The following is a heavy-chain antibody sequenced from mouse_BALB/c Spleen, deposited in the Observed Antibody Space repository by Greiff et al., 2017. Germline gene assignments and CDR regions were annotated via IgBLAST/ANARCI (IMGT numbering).Heavy chain of an antibody. CDR1: GFSLTSYG. Sequence: VHLVESGPGLVAPSQSLSITCTVSGFSLTSYGVHWVRQPPGKGLEWLGVIWAGGSTNYNSALMSRLSISKDNSKSQVFLKMNSLQTDDTAMYYCARDPPTGTGFAYWGQGTLVTVSA. D-gene: IGHD4-1*02. CDR2: IWAGGST. CDR3: ARDPPTGTGFAY. J-gene: IGHJ3*01. V-gene: IGHV2-9*02.